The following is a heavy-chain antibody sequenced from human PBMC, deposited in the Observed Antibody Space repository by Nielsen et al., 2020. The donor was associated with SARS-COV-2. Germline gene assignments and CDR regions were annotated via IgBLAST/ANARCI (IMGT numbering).Heavy chain of an antibody. D-gene: IGHD5-24*01. CDR1: GFTFSSYG. J-gene: IGHJ4*02. CDR2: IWYDGSNK. CDR3: ARDVAGDGYSSFDY. V-gene: IGHV3-33*01. Sequence: GESLKISCAASGFTFSSYGMHWVRQAPGKGLEWVAVIWYDGSNKYYADSAKGRFTISRDSSKNTLYLQMNSLRDEDTALYFCARDVAGDGYSSFDYWGQGTLVTVSS.